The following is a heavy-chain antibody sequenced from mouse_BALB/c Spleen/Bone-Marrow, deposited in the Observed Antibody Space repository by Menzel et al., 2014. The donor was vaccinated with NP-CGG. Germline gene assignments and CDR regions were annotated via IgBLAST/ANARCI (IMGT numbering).Heavy chain of an antibody. Sequence: EVKLVESGGGLVKPGGSLKFSCAASGFAFSGYDMSWVRQTPEKRLERVAYISSGGSNTYYPDTVKGRFTISRDNAKNTPYLQINSLKSEDTAMYYCARQRGYAYAMDYWGQGISVTVSS. CDR3: ARQRGYAYAMDY. J-gene: IGHJ4*01. CDR2: ISSGGSNT. CDR1: GFAFSGYD. D-gene: IGHD2-2*01. V-gene: IGHV5-12-1*01.